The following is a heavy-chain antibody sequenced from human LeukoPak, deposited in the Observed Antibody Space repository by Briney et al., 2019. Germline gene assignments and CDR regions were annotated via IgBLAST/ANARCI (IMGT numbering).Heavy chain of an antibody. CDR3: ARGSGSGWPLDR. V-gene: IGHV3-53*01. CDR2: MYAGGTT. J-gene: IGHJ5*02. Sequence: GGSLRLSCAASGVIVSRNFMSWVRQAPGKGLQWVAIMYAGGTTDYSDSVRGRFHISRDSSNNTLPQQINSLRAEDTAVYYCARGSGSGWPLDRWGQGALVTVSS. D-gene: IGHD6-19*01. CDR1: GVIVSRNF.